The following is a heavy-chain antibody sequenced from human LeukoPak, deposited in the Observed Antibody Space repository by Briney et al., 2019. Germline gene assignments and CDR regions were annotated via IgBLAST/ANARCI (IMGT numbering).Heavy chain of an antibody. Sequence: SETLSLTCTVSGGSISSGSYYWSWIRQPAGKGLEWIGRIYTSGSTNYNPSLKSRVTISVDTSKNQFSLKLSSVTAADTAVYYCARDAGYCSGGSCYSPHYYYYGMDVWGQGTTVTVSS. CDR3: ARDAGYCSGGSCYSPHYYYYGMDV. J-gene: IGHJ6*02. CDR1: GGSISSGSYY. V-gene: IGHV4-61*02. D-gene: IGHD2-15*01. CDR2: IYTSGST.